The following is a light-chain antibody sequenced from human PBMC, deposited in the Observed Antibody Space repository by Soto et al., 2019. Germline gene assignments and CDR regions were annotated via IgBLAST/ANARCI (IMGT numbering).Light chain of an antibody. CDR1: QSVSSSY. V-gene: IGKV3-20*01. CDR3: QQYSSSPHT. CDR2: GAS. Sequence: EIVLTQSPGTLSLSPGERATLSCRASQSVSSSYLAWYQHKPDQAHRLLIYGASSRATGIPYRFSGSGSGTEFTLTISRLEPEDFAMYYCQQYSSSPHTFGQGTKLEIK. J-gene: IGKJ2*01.